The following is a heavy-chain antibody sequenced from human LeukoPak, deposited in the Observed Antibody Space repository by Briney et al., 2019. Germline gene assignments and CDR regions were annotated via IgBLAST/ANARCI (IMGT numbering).Heavy chain of an antibody. V-gene: IGHV4-39*07. CDR3: ASQTYYDFWSGYSAYDY. CDR2: IYYSGST. CDR1: GGSISSSSYY. D-gene: IGHD3-3*01. Sequence: KPSETLSLTCTVSGGSISSSSYYWGWIRQPPGKGLEWIGSIYYSGSTNYNPSLKSRVTISVDTSKNQFSLKLSSVTAADTAVYYCASQTYYDFWSGYSAYDYWGQGTLVTVSS. J-gene: IGHJ4*02.